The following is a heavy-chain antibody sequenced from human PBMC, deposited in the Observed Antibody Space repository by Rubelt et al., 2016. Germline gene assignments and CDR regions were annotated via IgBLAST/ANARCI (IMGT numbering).Heavy chain of an antibody. D-gene: IGHD2-15*01. CDR3: ARPDRFCSDTDCSDNYYFYMDV. CDR2: INRDGTTT. Sequence: EAQLVESGGGLVQPGGSLRLSCAASGFTFSSYWMHWVRQAPGKGLEWVSRINRDGTTTTYADSVRGRFTISRDNAKKTLYLQMSSLRAVESAVYFCARPDRFCSDTDCSDNYYFYMDVWGKGTMVTVSS. CDR1: GFTFSSYW. V-gene: IGHV3-74*03. J-gene: IGHJ6*03.